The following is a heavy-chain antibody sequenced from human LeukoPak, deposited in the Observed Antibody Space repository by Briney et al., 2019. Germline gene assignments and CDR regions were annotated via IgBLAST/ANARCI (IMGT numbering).Heavy chain of an antibody. J-gene: IGHJ4*02. V-gene: IGHV1-46*01. CDR3: AKDGGSYPADY. D-gene: IGHD3-16*02. Sequence: KFQGRVTMTRDTSTSTVYMELSSPRSEDTAVYYCAKDGGSYPADYWGQGTLVTVSS.